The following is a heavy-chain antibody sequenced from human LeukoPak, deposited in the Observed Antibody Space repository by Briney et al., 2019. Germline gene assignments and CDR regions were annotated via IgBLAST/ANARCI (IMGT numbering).Heavy chain of an antibody. Sequence: ASVKVSCKTSGYTFTAYYIHWVRQAPGQGLEWVGWINPTTGGTNYAQKFQGRVTVTRDTSISTAYMELASLRSDDTAVCYCALTGDLFDYWGQGTLVTVSS. CDR2: INPTTGGT. CDR3: ALTGDLFDY. V-gene: IGHV1-2*02. CDR1: GYTFTAYY. D-gene: IGHD7-27*01. J-gene: IGHJ4*02.